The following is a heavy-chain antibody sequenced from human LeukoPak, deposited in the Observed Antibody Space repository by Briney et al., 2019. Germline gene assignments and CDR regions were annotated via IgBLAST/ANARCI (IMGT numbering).Heavy chain of an antibody. CDR1: GFTFSSYT. D-gene: IGHD7-27*01. CDR3: AKDGGLWVSAHWGDS. CDR2: ITTSDGNT. Sequence: GGSLRLSCAASGFTFSSYTMSWVRQAPGKGLEWVSTITTSDGNTYYADSVKGRFTVSRDSSKNTLYLQMNSLRAEDTAVYYCAKDGGLWVSAHWGDSWGRGTLVTVSS. J-gene: IGHJ4*02. V-gene: IGHV3-23*01.